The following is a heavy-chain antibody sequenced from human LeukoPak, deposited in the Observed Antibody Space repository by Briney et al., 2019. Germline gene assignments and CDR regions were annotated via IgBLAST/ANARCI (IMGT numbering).Heavy chain of an antibody. J-gene: IGHJ5*02. D-gene: IGHD1-1*01. CDR3: ARARYNWNDAGNWFDP. Sequence: GGSLRLSCTTSGFTFSSSAMSWVRQAPGKGLEWVSDINSSGGRTYYADSVKGRFTISRDNSKNTLYLQMNSLRAEDTAVYYCARARYNWNDAGNWFDPWGQGTLVTVSS. CDR1: GFTFSSSA. CDR2: INSSGGRT. V-gene: IGHV3-23*01.